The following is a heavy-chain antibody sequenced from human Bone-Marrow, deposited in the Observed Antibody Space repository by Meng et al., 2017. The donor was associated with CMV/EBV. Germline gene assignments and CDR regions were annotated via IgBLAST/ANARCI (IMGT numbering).Heavy chain of an antibody. Sequence: GGSLRLSCAASGFTFSNAWMSWVRQAPGKGPEWVASIKPDGSEIQYVGSLKGRFTVSRDNARKSLYLQMNSLTAEDTAVYYCASGNVFNIWGQGTLVTVSS. J-gene: IGHJ3*02. V-gene: IGHV3-7*01. CDR1: GFTFSNAW. D-gene: IGHD1-1*01. CDR2: IKPDGSEI. CDR3: ASGNVFNI.